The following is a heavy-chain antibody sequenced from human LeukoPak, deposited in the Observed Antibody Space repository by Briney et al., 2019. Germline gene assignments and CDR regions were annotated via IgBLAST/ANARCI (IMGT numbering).Heavy chain of an antibody. D-gene: IGHD3-10*01. Sequence: GGSLRLSCAASGFTFSSYVMHWVRQAPGKGLEWVAVISYDGSNKYYADSVKGRFTISRDNSKNTLYLQMNSLRAEDTAVYYCAKAARGTMVRGVLFDYWGQGTLVTVSS. J-gene: IGHJ4*02. CDR3: AKAARGTMVRGVLFDY. CDR1: GFTFSSYV. CDR2: ISYDGSNK. V-gene: IGHV3-30*18.